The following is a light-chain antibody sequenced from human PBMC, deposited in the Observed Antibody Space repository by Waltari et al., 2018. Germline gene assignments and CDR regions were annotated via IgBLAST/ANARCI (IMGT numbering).Light chain of an antibody. CDR3: QSYDSSLSGSV. Sequence: QSVLTQPPSVSGAPGQRVTISCTGSSSNIGAGYDVHWYQQLPGTAPKLLIYYNNNRPPGVPYRFSGSKSGTSASLAITGLQAEDEADYYCQSYDSSLSGSVFGGGTKLTVL. V-gene: IGLV1-40*01. J-gene: IGLJ2*01. CDR1: SSNIGAGYD. CDR2: YNN.